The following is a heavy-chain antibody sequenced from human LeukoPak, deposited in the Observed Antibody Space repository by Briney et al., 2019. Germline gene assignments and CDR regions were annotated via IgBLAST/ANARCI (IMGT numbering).Heavy chain of an antibody. V-gene: IGHV3-13*03. CDR3: AKTGGFGTYNWFDP. J-gene: IGHJ5*02. D-gene: IGHD3-10*01. CDR2: IGTAGDT. Sequence: GGSLRLSCAACGFTFSSYDMHWVRQATGKGLEWVSAIGTAGDTYYPGSVKGQFTISRENAKNSLYLQMNSLRAGDTAVYYCAKTGGFGTYNWFDPWGQGTVVTVSS. CDR1: GFTFSSYD.